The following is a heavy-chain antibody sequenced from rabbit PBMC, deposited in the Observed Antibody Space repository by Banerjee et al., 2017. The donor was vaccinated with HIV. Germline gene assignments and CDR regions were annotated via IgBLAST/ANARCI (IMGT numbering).Heavy chain of an antibody. CDR2: IYTVSGDT. D-gene: IGHD2-1*01. CDR3: ARNYDL. CDR1: GFSVSSSCW. V-gene: IGHV1S45*01. Sequence: QQQLVESGGGLVKPEGSLTLTCTASGFSVSSSCWICWVRQAPGKGLEWIGCIYTVSGDTYYASWAKGRFTITKTSSTTVTLQMNSLTAAATATYFCARNYDLWGPGTLVTVS. J-gene: IGHJ4*01.